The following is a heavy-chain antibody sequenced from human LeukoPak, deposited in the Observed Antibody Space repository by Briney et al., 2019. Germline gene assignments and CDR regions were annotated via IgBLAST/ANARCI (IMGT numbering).Heavy chain of an antibody. CDR1: GGSISSYY. Sequence: SETLSLTCTVSGGSISSYYWSWIRQPPGKGLEWIGYIYYSGSTNYNPSLKSRVTISVDTSKNQFSLKLSSVTAADTAVYYCASLGYCSSTSCSSPFDYWGQGTLVTVSS. CDR2: IYYSGST. V-gene: IGHV4-59*08. J-gene: IGHJ4*02. D-gene: IGHD2-2*01. CDR3: ASLGYCSSTSCSSPFDY.